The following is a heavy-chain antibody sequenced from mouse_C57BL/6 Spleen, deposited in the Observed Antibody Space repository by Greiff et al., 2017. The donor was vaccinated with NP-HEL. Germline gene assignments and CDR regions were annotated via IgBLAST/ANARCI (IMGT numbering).Heavy chain of an antibody. Sequence: VQLQQSGPELVKPGASVKISCKASGYSFTGYYMNWVKQSPEKSLEWIGEINPSTGGTTYNQKFKAKATLTVDKSSSTAYMQLKSLTSEDSAVYYCARYGDYDDGNWYFDVWGTGTTVTVSS. V-gene: IGHV1-42*01. J-gene: IGHJ1*03. CDR3: ARYGDYDDGNWYFDV. D-gene: IGHD2-4*01. CDR2: INPSTGGT. CDR1: GYSFTGYY.